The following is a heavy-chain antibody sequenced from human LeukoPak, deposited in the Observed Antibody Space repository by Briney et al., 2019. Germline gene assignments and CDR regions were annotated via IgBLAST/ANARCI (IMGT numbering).Heavy chain of an antibody. CDR2: IWYDGSNK. CDR3: ARAQRRVNWFDP. CDR1: GFTFDDYG. Sequence: PGGSLRLSCAASGFTFDDYGMSWVRQAPGKGLEWVAVIWYDGSNKYYADSVKGRFTISRDNSKNTLYLQMNSLRAEDTAVYYCARAQRRVNWFDPWGQGTLVTVSS. V-gene: IGHV3-33*08. J-gene: IGHJ5*02.